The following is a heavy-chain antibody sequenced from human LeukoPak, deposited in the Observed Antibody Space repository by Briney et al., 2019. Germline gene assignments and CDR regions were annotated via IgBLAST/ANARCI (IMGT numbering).Heavy chain of an antibody. D-gene: IGHD6-19*01. CDR3: VRRGDASSGWGDHDF. J-gene: IGHJ4*02. V-gene: IGHV3-23*01. CDR1: GFTFNRNA. CDR2: IGGSGDKT. Sequence: PGGSLRLSCAASGFTFNRNAISWVRQAPGKGLEWVSIIGGSGDKTFYADSVKGRFTISRDNSKNMVHLQMNSLTGEDTALYYCVRRGDASSGWGDHDFWGRGALVTVSS.